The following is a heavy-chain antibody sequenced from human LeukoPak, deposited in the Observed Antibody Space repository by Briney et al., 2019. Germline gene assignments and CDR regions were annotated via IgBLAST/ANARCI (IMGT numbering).Heavy chain of an antibody. D-gene: IGHD1-14*01. CDR3: ATETNGRHYDY. V-gene: IGHV3-21*06. CDR1: GFTFSSYG. Sequence: PGGSLRLSCAASGFTFSSYGMHWVRQAPGKGLEWVASIGPTGSDRYHADSIKGRFTISRDNANNFLYLQMNSPRAEDTAVYYCATETNGRHYDYWGQGTLLTVSS. J-gene: IGHJ4*02. CDR2: IGPTGSDR.